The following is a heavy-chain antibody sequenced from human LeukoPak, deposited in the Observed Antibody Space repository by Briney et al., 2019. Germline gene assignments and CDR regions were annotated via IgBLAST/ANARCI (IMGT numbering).Heavy chain of an antibody. CDR2: IYTSGST. V-gene: IGHV4-61*02. CDR3: AREKRNWFDP. Sequence: ASETLSLTCTVSGGSISSGSYYWSWIRQPAGKGLEWIGRIYTSGSTNYNPSLKSRVTISVDTSKNQFSLKLSSVTAADTAVYYCAREKRNWFDPWGQGTLVTVSS. J-gene: IGHJ5*02. CDR1: GGSISSGSYY.